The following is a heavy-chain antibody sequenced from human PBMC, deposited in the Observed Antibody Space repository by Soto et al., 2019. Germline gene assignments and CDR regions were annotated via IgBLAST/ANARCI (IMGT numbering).Heavy chain of an antibody. CDR3: ARGITLPTPLDY. Sequence: QVQLVQSGAEEKKPGASVKVSCKASEYTFTSYAMHWVRQAPGQRLEWMGWINAGNGNTKYSQKFQGRVTITRDTSASTAYMELSSLRSEDTAVYYCARGITLPTPLDYWGQGTLVTVSS. CDR1: EYTFTSYA. J-gene: IGHJ4*02. CDR2: INAGNGNT. D-gene: IGHD1-20*01. V-gene: IGHV1-3*05.